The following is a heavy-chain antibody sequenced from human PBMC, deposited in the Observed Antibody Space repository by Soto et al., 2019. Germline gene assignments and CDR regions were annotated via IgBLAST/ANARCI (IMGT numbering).Heavy chain of an antibody. CDR1: GFTCRSYG. J-gene: IGHJ4*02. CDR2: IWYDGSNK. CDR3: ARVIYGSFDY. Sequence: PWLSLRLPWAASGFTCRSYGMRLVSQNPGKGLEWVAVIWYDGSNKYYADSVKGRFTISRDNSKNTLYLQMNSLRAEDTAVYYCARVIYGSFDYWGQGALVTVSS. D-gene: IGHD3-10*01. V-gene: IGHV3-33*01.